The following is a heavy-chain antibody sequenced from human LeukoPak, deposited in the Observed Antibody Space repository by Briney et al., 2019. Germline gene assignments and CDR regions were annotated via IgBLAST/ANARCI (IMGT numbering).Heavy chain of an antibody. Sequence: SETLSLTCTVSGGAISSYYWSCIRQPPGKGLEWIGYIYYSGSTNYNPSLKSRVTISVDTSKNQFSLKLSSVTAADTAVYYCARDGYSSGWGRAFDIWGQGTMVTVSS. CDR2: IYYSGST. CDR3: ARDGYSSGWGRAFDI. J-gene: IGHJ3*02. D-gene: IGHD6-19*01. CDR1: GGAISSYY. V-gene: IGHV4-59*01.